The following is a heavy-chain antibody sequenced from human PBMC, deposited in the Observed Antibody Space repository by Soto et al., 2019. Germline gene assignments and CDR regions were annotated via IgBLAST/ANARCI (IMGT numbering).Heavy chain of an antibody. J-gene: IGHJ4*02. Sequence: PGGSLRLSCVGSGFTFRTSGMHWVRQAPGKGLEWVAVALNDGSSKFYADSVKGRFTISRDDSKNTLYLEMSRLRAEDTAVYYCVKDVGIAVALDSWGPGTLVTVSS. CDR3: VKDVGIAVALDS. CDR1: GFTFRTSG. CDR2: ALNDGSSK. V-gene: IGHV3-30*02. D-gene: IGHD6-19*01.